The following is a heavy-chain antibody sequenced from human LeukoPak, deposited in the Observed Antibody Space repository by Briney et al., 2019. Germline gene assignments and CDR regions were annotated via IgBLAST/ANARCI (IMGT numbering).Heavy chain of an antibody. CDR2: IYYSGST. D-gene: IGHD2-15*01. CDR1: GGSFSGYY. Sequence: SETLSLTCGVYGGSFSGYYWSWIPQPPGKGLEWIGNIYYSGSTYYNPSLKSRVTISVDASKNQFSLKLNSVTAADTAVYYCARHGGRISSSGERYMDVWGKGTTVTVSS. J-gene: IGHJ6*03. V-gene: IGHV4-34*01. CDR3: ARHGGRISSSGERYMDV.